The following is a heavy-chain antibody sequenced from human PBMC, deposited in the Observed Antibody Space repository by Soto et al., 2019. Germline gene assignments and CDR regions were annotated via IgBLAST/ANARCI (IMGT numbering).Heavy chain of an antibody. CDR3: ARGRYGHSNGI. J-gene: IGHJ3*02. CDR1: GFIFSNNA. V-gene: IGHV3-23*01. D-gene: IGHD4-4*01. CDR2: ISGSGDTT. Sequence: EVQLLESGGGLVQPGGSLRLSCAASGFIFSNNAMTWVRQAPGKGLEWVSAISGSGDTTYYADSVKGRLTISRDNSNNTLYLQMSSVRAEDTAVYCCARGRYGHSNGIWGQGTMVPVSS.